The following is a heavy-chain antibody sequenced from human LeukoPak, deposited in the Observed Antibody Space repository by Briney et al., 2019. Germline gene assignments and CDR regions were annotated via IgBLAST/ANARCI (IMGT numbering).Heavy chain of an antibody. V-gene: IGHV3-21*01. CDR3: ARDLEDYNNYGEMAI. D-gene: IGHD4-11*01. CDR1: GFTFNNYA. CDR2: ISTSSSYK. J-gene: IGHJ4*02. Sequence: PGGSLRLSCAASGFTFNNYAMNWVRQAPGKGLEWVSTISTSSSYKYYADSVKGRFTISRDNAKNSLYLQMNSLRAEDTAVYYCARDLEDYNNYGEMAIWGQGTLVTVSS.